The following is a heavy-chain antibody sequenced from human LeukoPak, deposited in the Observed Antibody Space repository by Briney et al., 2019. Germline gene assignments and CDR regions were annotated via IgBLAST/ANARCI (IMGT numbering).Heavy chain of an antibody. V-gene: IGHV1-69*13. CDR1: GGTFSSYA. Sequence: SVKVSCKASGGTFSSYAISWVRQAPGQGLEWMGGIIPIFGTANYAQKFQGRVTITADESTSTAYMELSSLRSEDTAVYYCARDGYCSSTSCYHYGMDVWGQGILVTVSS. D-gene: IGHD2-2*03. CDR3: ARDGYCSSTSCYHYGMDV. J-gene: IGHJ6*02. CDR2: IIPIFGTA.